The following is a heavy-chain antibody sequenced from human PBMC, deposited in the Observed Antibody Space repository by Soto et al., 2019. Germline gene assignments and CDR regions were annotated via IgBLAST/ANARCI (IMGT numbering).Heavy chain of an antibody. CDR1: SFGFSSYA. Sequence: VSLRLTCAASSFGFSSYAMSWVRQAPGKGLEWVSAISGSGGSTYYADSVKGRFTISRDNSKNTLYLQMNSLRAEDTAVYYCAKGPPVTIFGVVINAYYFDYWGQGTLVTAPQ. J-gene: IGHJ4*02. CDR3: AKGPPVTIFGVVINAYYFDY. D-gene: IGHD3-3*01. CDR2: ISGSGGST. V-gene: IGHV3-23*01.